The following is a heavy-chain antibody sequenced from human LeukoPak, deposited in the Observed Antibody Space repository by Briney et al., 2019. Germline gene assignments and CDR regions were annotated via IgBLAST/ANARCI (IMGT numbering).Heavy chain of an antibody. V-gene: IGHV3-7*01. CDR2: IKEDGSEK. CDR1: GFTFSSYW. D-gene: IGHD2-15*01. Sequence: EPGGSLRLSCAASGFTFSSYWMNWVRQAPGKGLEWVANIKEDGSEKYYVDSVKGRFTISRDNAKNSAYLQMNSLRAEDTAVYYCARDELNKYCSAGSCSEDHYWGQGTLVTVSS. J-gene: IGHJ4*02. CDR3: ARDELNKYCSAGSCSEDHY.